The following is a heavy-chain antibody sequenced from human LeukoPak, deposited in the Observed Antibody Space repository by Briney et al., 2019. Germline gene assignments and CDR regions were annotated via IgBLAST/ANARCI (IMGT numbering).Heavy chain of an antibody. D-gene: IGHD6-19*01. CDR1: GGPFSSYA. Sequence: SVKVSCKASGGPFSSYAISWVRQAPGQGLEWMGGIIPIFGTANYAQKFQGRVTITTDESTSTAYMELSSLRSEDTAVYYCARALGQWLAPMYCEYSGQGTLVTVSS. V-gene: IGHV1-69*05. CDR3: ARALGQWLAPMYCEY. CDR2: IIPIFGTA. J-gene: IGHJ4*02.